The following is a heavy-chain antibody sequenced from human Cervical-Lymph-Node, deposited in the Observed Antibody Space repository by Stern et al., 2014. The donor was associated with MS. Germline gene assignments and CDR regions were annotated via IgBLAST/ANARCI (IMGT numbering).Heavy chain of an antibody. D-gene: IGHD4-11*01. CDR1: GGSVSSGSYY. Sequence: QVQLQESGPGLVKPSETLSLTCTVSGGSVSSGSYYWSWIRQPPGKGLEWIGYIYYSGSTNYNPSLKSRVTISVDTSKNQFSLKLSSVTAADTAVYYCATSTTVTYYFDYWGQGTLVTVSS. J-gene: IGHJ4*02. V-gene: IGHV4-61*01. CDR3: ATSTTVTYYFDY. CDR2: IYYSGST.